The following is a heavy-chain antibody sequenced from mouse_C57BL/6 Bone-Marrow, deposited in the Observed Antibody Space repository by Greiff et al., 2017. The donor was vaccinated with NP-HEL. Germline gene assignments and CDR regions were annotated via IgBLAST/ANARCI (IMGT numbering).Heavy chain of an antibody. J-gene: IGHJ1*03. Sequence: VQLVESGPGLVAPSQSLSITCTVSGFSLTSYAISWVRQPPGKGLEWLGVIWTGGGTNYNSALKSRLSISKDNSKSQVFLKMNRLQTDDTARYYCARIPSYYYGSSHWYFDVWGTGTTVTVSS. CDR1: GFSLTSYA. D-gene: IGHD1-1*01. CDR3: ARIPSYYYGSSHWYFDV. CDR2: IWTGGGT. V-gene: IGHV2-9-1*01.